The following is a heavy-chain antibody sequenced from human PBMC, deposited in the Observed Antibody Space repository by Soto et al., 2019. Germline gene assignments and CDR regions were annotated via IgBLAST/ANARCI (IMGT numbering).Heavy chain of an antibody. CDR1: GFAFSSYG. D-gene: IGHD6-13*01. V-gene: IGHV3-33*01. Sequence: GGSLRLSCAASGFAFSSYGMHWVRQAPGKGLEWVAVIWYDGSNKYYADSVKGRFTISRDNSKNTLYLKMNSLRAEDTAVYYCERNDKIAEADPYGMDVGGQATTVTV. CDR2: IWYDGSNK. J-gene: IGHJ6*02. CDR3: ERNDKIAEADPYGMDV.